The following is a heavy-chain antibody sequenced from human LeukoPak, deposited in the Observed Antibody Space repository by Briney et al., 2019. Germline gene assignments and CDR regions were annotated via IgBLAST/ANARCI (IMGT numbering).Heavy chain of an antibody. Sequence: GGSLRLSCAASGFTFSSYEMNWVRQAPGKGLEWVSYISSSGSTIYYADSVKGRFTISRDNAKNSLYLQMNSLRAEDTAVYYCARVKGYGGNSLPFWFDPWGQGTLVTVSS. CDR3: ARVKGYGGNSLPFWFDP. J-gene: IGHJ5*02. CDR2: ISSSGSTI. D-gene: IGHD4-23*01. V-gene: IGHV3-48*03. CDR1: GFTFSSYE.